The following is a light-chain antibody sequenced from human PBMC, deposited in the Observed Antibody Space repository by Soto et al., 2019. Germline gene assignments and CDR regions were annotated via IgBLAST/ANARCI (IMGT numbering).Light chain of an antibody. Sequence: EIVLTQSPATLPLSPGERASLSCRASQSIGSFLAWYQHKPGQAPRLLIYDVSTRATGVPARFSGSGSGANFTLTISSLELEDCAVYYCQQRSNWPPEDTFGQGTKLEIK. J-gene: IGKJ2*01. CDR3: QQRSNWPPEDT. V-gene: IGKV3-11*01. CDR1: QSIGSF. CDR2: DVS.